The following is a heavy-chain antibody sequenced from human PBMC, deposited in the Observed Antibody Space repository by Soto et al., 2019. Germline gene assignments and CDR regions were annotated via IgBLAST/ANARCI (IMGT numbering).Heavy chain of an antibody. CDR3: ARRGWRWLLRGVLDY. CDR1: GYTFTSYY. D-gene: IGHD3-22*01. CDR2: INPSGGST. Sequence: QVQLVQSGAEVKKPGASVKVSCKASGYTFTSYYMHWVRQAPGQGLEWMGIINPSGGSTSYAQKFQGRVTMTRDTSTSTVYMELSSLRSEDTAVYYCARRGWRWLLRGVLDYWGQGTLVTVSS. J-gene: IGHJ4*02. V-gene: IGHV1-46*01.